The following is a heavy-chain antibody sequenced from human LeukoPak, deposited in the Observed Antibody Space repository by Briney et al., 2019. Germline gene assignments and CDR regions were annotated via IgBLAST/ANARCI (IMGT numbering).Heavy chain of an antibody. J-gene: IGHJ4*02. CDR3: ARDSFEVDSSGYYPFDY. CDR2: ISSSGGTI. CDR1: GVSFSDDY. D-gene: IGHD3-22*01. V-gene: IGHV3-11*04. Sequence: GGALRLSCAASGVSFSDDYMHWVRQAPGKGLEWGSYISSSGGTIYYAEAVKGRFTISRDNAKNSLYLRMNSLRAEDTAVSYCARDSFEVDSSGYYPFDYWDQGTLVTVSS.